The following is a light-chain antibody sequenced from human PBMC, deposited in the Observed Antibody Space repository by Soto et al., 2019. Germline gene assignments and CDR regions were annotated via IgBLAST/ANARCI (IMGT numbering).Light chain of an antibody. Sequence: EIVMTQSPATLSLSPGERATLSCRASQTISNTLAWYQQKPGQAPRLLIYDSSTRAAGIPDRFRGSGSGTDFTLTISSLQSEDSAVYYCQQYYKWPPPTFGQGTKVEI. CDR1: QTISNT. V-gene: IGKV3-15*01. J-gene: IGKJ1*01. CDR3: QQYYKWPPPT. CDR2: DSS.